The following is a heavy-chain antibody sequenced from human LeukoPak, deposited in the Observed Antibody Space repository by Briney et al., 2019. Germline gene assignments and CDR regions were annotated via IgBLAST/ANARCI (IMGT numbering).Heavy chain of an antibody. CDR3: ARGGYSGYDF. CDR2: IRSGGSTI. D-gene: IGHD5-12*01. V-gene: IGHV3-48*03. CDR1: GFTFSSYE. J-gene: IGHJ4*02. Sequence: PGGSLRLSCAASGFTFSSYEMNCVRQAPGKGLEWVSNIRSGGSTIYYADSVKGRCTISRDNAENSLFLHMHSLRAEDTAVYYCARGGYSGYDFWGQGTLVAVSS.